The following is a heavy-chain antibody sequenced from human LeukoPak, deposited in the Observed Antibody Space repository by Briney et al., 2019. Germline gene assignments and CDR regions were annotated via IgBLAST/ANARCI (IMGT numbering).Heavy chain of an antibody. J-gene: IGHJ5*02. Sequence: GASVKVSCKASGYTFTSYYMHWVRQAPGQGLEWMGLINPSGSSTSYAQKFQGRLSLTRDMSTSTDYMELSSLSSEDTAVYYCARDNSVGDTAWWFDPWGQGTLVTVSS. D-gene: IGHD1-26*01. CDR3: ARDNSVGDTAWWFDP. CDR1: GYTFTSYY. CDR2: INPSGSST. V-gene: IGHV1-46*01.